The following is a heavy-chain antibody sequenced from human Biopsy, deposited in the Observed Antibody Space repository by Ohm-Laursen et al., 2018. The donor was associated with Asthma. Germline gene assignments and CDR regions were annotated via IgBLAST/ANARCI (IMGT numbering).Heavy chain of an antibody. CDR1: GFTFGDYC. J-gene: IGHJ4*02. Sequence: SLRLSCAASGFTFGDYCMSWVRQVPGQGLEWVANIKHDGREKNHVDSLKGRFTISRDNAKNLLFLQMNSLRAEDTAVYYCASQSSGPDFWSGYYYFDYWGQGTLVTVSS. CDR3: ASQSSGPDFWSGYYYFDY. V-gene: IGHV3-7*01. D-gene: IGHD3-3*01. CDR2: IKHDGREK.